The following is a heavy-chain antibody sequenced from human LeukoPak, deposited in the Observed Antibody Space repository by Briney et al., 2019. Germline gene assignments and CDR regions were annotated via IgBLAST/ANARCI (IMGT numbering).Heavy chain of an antibody. D-gene: IGHD6-6*01. V-gene: IGHV3-30*02. Sequence: PGGSLRLSCAASGVTFSSYGMHWVRQAPGKGLEWVAFIRYDGSNKYYADSVKGRFTISRDNSKNTLYPQMNSLRAEDTAVYYCARSRSIAGYYFDYWGQGTLVTVSS. CDR2: IRYDGSNK. J-gene: IGHJ4*02. CDR3: ARSRSIAGYYFDY. CDR1: GVTFSSYG.